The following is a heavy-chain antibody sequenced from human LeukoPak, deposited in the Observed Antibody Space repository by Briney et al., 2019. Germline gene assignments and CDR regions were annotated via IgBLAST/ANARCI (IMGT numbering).Heavy chain of an antibody. CDR1: GGSFSGYY. CDR2: IHHSGST. D-gene: IGHD3-10*01. J-gene: IGHJ4*02. Sequence: SETLSLTCAVYGGSFSGYYWSWIRQPPGKGLEWIGEIHHSGSTNYNPSLKSRVTISVDTPKNQFSLKLSSVTAADTAVYYCARAGTRHGSGSYARYWGQGTLVTVSS. V-gene: IGHV4-34*01. CDR3: ARAGTRHGSGSYARY.